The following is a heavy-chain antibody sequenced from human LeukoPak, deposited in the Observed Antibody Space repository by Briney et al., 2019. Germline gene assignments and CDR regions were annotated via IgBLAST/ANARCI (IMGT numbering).Heavy chain of an antibody. CDR1: GFTFSSYG. CDR3: AKDHVGGDLDY. J-gene: IGHJ4*02. CDR2: ISYDGSNK. Sequence: PGRSLRLSCAASGFTFSSYGMHWVRQAPGKGLEWVAVISYDGSNKYYADSVKGRFTISRDNSKNTLYLQMNSLRAEDTAVYYCAKDHVGGDLDYWGQGTLVTVSS. D-gene: IGHD2-21*02. V-gene: IGHV3-30*18.